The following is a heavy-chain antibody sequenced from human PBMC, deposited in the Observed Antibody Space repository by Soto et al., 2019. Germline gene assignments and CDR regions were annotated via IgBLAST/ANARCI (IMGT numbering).Heavy chain of an antibody. J-gene: IGHJ4*02. Sequence: ETLSLTCTVSGGSISSGGYYWSWVRQAPGKGLEWVSAISGSGGSTYYADSVKGRFTISRDNSKNTLYLQMNSLRAEDTAVYYCAKDGLVRGVKDYWGQGTLVTVSS. V-gene: IGHV3-23*01. CDR3: AKDGLVRGVKDY. D-gene: IGHD3-10*01. CDR2: ISGSGGST. CDR1: GGSISSGGYY.